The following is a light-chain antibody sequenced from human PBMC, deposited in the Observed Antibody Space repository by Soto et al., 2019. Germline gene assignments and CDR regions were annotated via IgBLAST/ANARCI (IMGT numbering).Light chain of an antibody. CDR2: GAS. CDR1: QSVSSN. J-gene: IGKJ5*01. Sequence: EIVLTQSPGTLSLSPGERATLSCRASQSVSSNLAWYQQKPGQAPRLLIYGASIRATGIPARFSGSGSGTEFTLTISSLQSEDFAVYYCQQYGSSITFGQGTRLEIK. CDR3: QQYGSSIT. V-gene: IGKV3-15*01.